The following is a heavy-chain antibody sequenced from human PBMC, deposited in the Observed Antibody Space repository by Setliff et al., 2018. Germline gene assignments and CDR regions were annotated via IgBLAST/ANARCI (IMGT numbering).Heavy chain of an antibody. CDR1: GITFKNAW. Sequence: PGGSLRLSCSVSGITFKNAWMTWVRQAPGKGPEWVGRIKSSREGATSDYGAPAKGRFTISRDDSKNMIYLQMNSLKIEDTAFYYCTTGPRDSRDYLNWFDPWGPGTLVTVSS. CDR3: TTGPRDSRDYLNWFDP. D-gene: IGHD3-22*01. J-gene: IGHJ5*02. V-gene: IGHV3-15*01. CDR2: IKSSREGATS.